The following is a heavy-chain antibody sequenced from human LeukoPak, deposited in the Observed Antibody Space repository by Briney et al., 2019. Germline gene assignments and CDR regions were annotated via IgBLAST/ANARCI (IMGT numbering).Heavy chain of an antibody. CDR3: ARVSSPEDWFDP. CDR1: GFTFSSYS. V-gene: IGHV3-21*01. CDR2: ISSSSSYI. Sequence: GGSLRLSCAASGFTFSSYSMNWVRQAPGKGLEWVSSISSSSSYIYYADSVKGRFTISRDNAKNSLYLQMNSLRAEDTAVYYCARVSSPEDWFDPWGQGTLVTVSS. D-gene: IGHD6-13*01. J-gene: IGHJ5*02.